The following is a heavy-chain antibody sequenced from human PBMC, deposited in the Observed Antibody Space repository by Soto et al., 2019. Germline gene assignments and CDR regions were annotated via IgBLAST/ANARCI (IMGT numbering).Heavy chain of an antibody. V-gene: IGHV3-21*01. CDR2: XTXXXDYT. CDR1: GFRFSDYS. J-gene: IGHJ5*02. Sequence: GSLRLSCVASGFRFSDYSMNWVRQAPGXGLGWXAXXTXXXDYTHHADSVKGRFTISRDNAKNSLYLQMNSLTVEDTGIYYCATGGPWGQGTLVTVS. CDR3: ATGGP.